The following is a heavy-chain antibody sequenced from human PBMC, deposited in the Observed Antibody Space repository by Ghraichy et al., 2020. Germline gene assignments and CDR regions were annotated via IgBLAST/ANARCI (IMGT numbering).Heavy chain of an antibody. CDR1: GGSFSGYY. Sequence: SETLSLTCAVYGGSFSGYYWSWIRQTPGKGLEWIAEINHSGSTNYNPSLESRVTMSLDPSKNPLSLRVTSVTAADTAVYYCARGRFGSRWYQVFDPWGQGTLVTVSS. CDR2: INHSGST. CDR3: ARGRFGSRWYQVFDP. J-gene: IGHJ5*02. V-gene: IGHV4-34*01. D-gene: IGHD6-13*01.